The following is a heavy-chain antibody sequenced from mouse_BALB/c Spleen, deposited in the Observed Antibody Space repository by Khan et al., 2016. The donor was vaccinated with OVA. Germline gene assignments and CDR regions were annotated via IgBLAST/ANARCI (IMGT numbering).Heavy chain of an antibody. CDR3: AIMIRGDYCDY. V-gene: IGHV3-2*02. Sequence: EVQLQESGPGLVKPSQSLSLTCTVTGYSITSDYAWNWIRQFPGNKLEWMGYISYSGSTNYNPSLKSRISITRDTSKNQFFLQLNSVTTEDTATYYCAIMIRGDYCDYWGQGTTLTVSS. CDR2: ISYSGST. J-gene: IGHJ2*01. CDR1: GYSITSDYA. D-gene: IGHD2-4*01.